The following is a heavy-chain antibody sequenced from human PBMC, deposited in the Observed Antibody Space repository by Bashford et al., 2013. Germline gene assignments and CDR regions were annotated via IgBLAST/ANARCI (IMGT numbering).Heavy chain of an antibody. CDR1: GYNFDSHL. CDR2: FDPGDFDI. V-gene: IGHV5-51*01. J-gene: IGHJ6*02. Sequence: ESLKISCAASGYNFDSHLIGWVRQMPGKGLEWMGIFDPGDFDIRYSPSFQGQVTISADKSINTVYLQWSSLKASDTAMYYCARRHHAMDVWGQGTMVTVSS. CDR3: ARRHHAMDV.